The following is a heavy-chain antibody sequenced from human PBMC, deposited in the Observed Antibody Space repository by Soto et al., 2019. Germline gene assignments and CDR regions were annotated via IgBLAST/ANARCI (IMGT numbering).Heavy chain of an antibody. CDR3: ARDQVSSSWLINWFDP. CDR1: GGSISGYY. D-gene: IGHD6-13*01. Sequence: SETLSLTCTVSGGSISGYYWSWIRQPAGKGLEWIGRIYTSGSTNYNPSLKSRVTMSVDTSKNQFSLKLSSVTAADTAVYYCARDQVSSSWLINWFDPWGQGTLVTVSS. CDR2: IYTSGST. V-gene: IGHV4-4*07. J-gene: IGHJ5*02.